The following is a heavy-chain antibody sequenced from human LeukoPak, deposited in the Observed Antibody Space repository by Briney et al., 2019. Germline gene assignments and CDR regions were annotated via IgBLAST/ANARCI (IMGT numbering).Heavy chain of an antibody. Sequence: PGESLKISCKGSGYRFTSYWIGWVRQMPGKGLEWMGVIYPGDSDTRYSPSFQGQVTISADKSISTAYLQWSSLKASDTAMYYCARRYNYDSSGYYYDYWGLRTLVTVSS. D-gene: IGHD3-22*01. V-gene: IGHV5-51*01. CDR2: IYPGDSDT. CDR1: GYRFTSYW. J-gene: IGHJ4*02. CDR3: ARRYNYDSSGYYYDY.